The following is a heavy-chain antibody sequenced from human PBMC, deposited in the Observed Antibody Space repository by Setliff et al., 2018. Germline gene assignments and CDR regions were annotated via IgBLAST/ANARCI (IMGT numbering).Heavy chain of an antibody. Sequence: SEPLSLTCSVSNGFIIDRWRTWIRQPAGKGLEWIGQIYSNGNTEYNPSLRNRVTISVDKSSNQFSLELYSVNAADTAVYYCARTRQGGFLEWAPFDFWGRGMLVTVSS. J-gene: IGHJ4*01. CDR1: NGFIIDRW. V-gene: IGHV4-4*07. CDR2: IYSNGNT. CDR3: ARTRQGGFLEWAPFDF. D-gene: IGHD3-3*01.